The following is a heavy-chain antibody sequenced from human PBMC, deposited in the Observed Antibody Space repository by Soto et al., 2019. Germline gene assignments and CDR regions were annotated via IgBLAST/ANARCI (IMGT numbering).Heavy chain of an antibody. CDR2: IIPIFGTA. CDR3: ARGAPGKGSGSYYLPRGVFDY. D-gene: IGHD3-22*01. V-gene: IGHV1-69*13. Sequence: GASVKVSCKAFGGTFSSYAISWVRQAPGQGLEWMGGIIPIFGTANYAQKFQGRVTITADESTSTAYMELSSLRSEDTAVYYCARGAPGKGSGSYYLPRGVFDYWGQGTLVTVSS. J-gene: IGHJ4*02. CDR1: GGTFSSYA.